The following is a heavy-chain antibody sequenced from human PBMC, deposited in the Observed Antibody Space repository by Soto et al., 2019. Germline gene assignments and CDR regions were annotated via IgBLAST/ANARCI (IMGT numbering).Heavy chain of an antibody. CDR2: IDSSGGKT. V-gene: IGHV1-46*01. CDR1: GCTFTRDE. D-gene: IGHD3-10*01. J-gene: IGHJ5*02. CDR3: GRVMRSLLSITALDT. Sequence: ASVKVSCKASGCTFTRDEIHWVRQAPGQGLEWMGMIDSSGGKTNYAQKFQGRVTMTRDTSTSTVYMALSSLRSEDTAIYFCGRVMRSLLSITALDTWGQGTLVTVSS.